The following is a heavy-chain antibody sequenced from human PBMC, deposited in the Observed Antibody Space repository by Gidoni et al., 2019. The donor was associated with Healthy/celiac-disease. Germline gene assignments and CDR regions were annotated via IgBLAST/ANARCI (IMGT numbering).Heavy chain of an antibody. CDR2: ISSSSSYT. V-gene: IGHV3-11*05. CDR3: ARDRPSNDYGDYSVGYYYYYMDV. D-gene: IGHD4-17*01. Sequence: QVQLVESGGGLVKPGGSLRLSCAASGFTFSDYYMSWIRQAPGKGLEWVSYISSSSSYTNYADSVKGRCTISRDNAKNSLYLQMNSLRAEDTAVYYCARDRPSNDYGDYSVGYYYYYMDVWGKGTTVTVSS. J-gene: IGHJ6*03. CDR1: GFTFSDYY.